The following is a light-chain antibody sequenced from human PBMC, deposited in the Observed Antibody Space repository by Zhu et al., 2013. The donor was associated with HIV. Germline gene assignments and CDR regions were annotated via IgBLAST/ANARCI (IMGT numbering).Light chain of an antibody. Sequence: IVLTQSPAALSLSPGERATLSCRASHNVYSHLAWYQQRPGQAPRLLIYDASNRATGVPARFSGSGSGTDFTLTISSLEPEDFAVYYCQQGTFGQGTKVEIK. J-gene: IGKJ1*01. CDR2: DAS. V-gene: IGKV3-11*01. CDR3: QQGT. CDR1: HNVYSH.